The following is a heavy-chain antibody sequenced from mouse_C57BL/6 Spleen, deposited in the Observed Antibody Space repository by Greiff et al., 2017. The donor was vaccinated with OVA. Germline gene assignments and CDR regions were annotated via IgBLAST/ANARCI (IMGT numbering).Heavy chain of an antibody. D-gene: IGHD2-2*01. V-gene: IGHV1-18*01. CDR3: ARSGGYALFFAY. CDR2: INPNNGGT. J-gene: IGHJ3*01. CDR1: GYTFTDYN. Sequence: VQLKESGPELVKPGASVKIPCKASGYTFTDYNMDWVKQSHGKSLEWIGDINPNNGGTIYNQKFKGKATLTVDKSSSTAYMELRSLTSEDTAVYYCARSGGYALFFAYWGQGTLVTVSA.